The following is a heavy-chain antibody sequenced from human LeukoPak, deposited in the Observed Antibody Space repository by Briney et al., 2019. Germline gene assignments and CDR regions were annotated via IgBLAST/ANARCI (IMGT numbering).Heavy chain of an antibody. D-gene: IGHD2-8*02. V-gene: IGHV3-23*01. J-gene: IGHJ4*02. Sequence: GGSLRLSCAASGFTFSTFAMIWVRQPPGKGLEWVSSIFPSGGEIHYADSVKGRFTTFRDNSKSTLTLQMNSLRAEDTAIYYCATYRQVLLPFESWGQGTLVTVSS. CDR2: IFPSGGEI. CDR3: ATYRQVLLPFES. CDR1: GFTFSTFA.